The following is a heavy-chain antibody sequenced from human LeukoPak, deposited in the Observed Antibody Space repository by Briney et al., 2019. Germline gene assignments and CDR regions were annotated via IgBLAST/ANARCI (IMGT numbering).Heavy chain of an antibody. J-gene: IGHJ3*02. Sequence: SQTLSLTCTVSGGSISSGGYCWSWIRQHPGKGLEWIGYIYYSGSTYYNPSLKSRVTISVDTSKNQFSLKLSSVTAADTAVYYCARDCGGDCEAFDIWGQGTMVTVSS. CDR3: ARDCGGDCEAFDI. D-gene: IGHD2-21*02. V-gene: IGHV4-31*03. CDR2: IYYSGST. CDR1: GGSISSGGYC.